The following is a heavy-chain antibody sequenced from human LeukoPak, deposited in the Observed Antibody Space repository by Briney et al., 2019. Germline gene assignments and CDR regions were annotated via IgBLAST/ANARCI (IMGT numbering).Heavy chain of an antibody. CDR3: AKHGENYYGSGSYAY. Sequence: GGSLRLSCAASGFTFSSYWMSWVRQAPGKGLEWVAVISYDGSNKYSADSVKGRFTISRDNSKNTLYLEMNSLRAEDTAVYYCAKHGENYYGSGSYAYWGQGTLVTVSS. D-gene: IGHD3-10*01. CDR1: GFTFSSYW. V-gene: IGHV3-30*18. J-gene: IGHJ4*02. CDR2: ISYDGSNK.